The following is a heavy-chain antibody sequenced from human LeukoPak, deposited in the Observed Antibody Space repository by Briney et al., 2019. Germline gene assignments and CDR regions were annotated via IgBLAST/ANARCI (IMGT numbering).Heavy chain of an antibody. CDR3: ARLYPMNYYDSSGSDAFDI. D-gene: IGHD3-22*01. J-gene: IGHJ3*02. CDR2: IYTSGST. Sequence: SETLSLTCTVSGGSISSGSYYWSWIRQPAGKGLEWIGRIYTSGSTNYNPSLKSRVTMSVDTSKNQFSLKLSSVTAADTAVYYCARLYPMNYYDSSGSDAFDIWGQGTMVTVSS. CDR1: GGSISSGSYY. V-gene: IGHV4-61*02.